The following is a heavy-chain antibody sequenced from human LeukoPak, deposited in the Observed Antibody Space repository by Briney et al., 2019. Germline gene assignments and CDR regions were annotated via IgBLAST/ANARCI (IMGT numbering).Heavy chain of an antibody. V-gene: IGHV3-21*01. D-gene: IGHD3-22*01. J-gene: IGHJ4*02. Sequence: GGSLRLSCAASGFTFSSYSMNWVRQAPGKGLEWVSSISSSSSYIYYADSVKGRFTISRDNAKNSLYLQMNSLRAEDTAVYYCARDYDSSGYTPDYWGRGTLVTVSS. CDR2: ISSSSSYI. CDR3: ARDYDSSGYTPDY. CDR1: GFTFSSYS.